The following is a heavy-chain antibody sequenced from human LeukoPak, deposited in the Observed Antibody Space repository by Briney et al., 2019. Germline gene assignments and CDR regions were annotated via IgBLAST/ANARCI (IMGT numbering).Heavy chain of an antibody. Sequence: PGGSLRLSCAASGFTFSGYGMHWVRQGPGQGLEWVAVIGDNGNAKKYADFVRGRFTISRDNSEKTMYLQMDSLRSDDTAVYCAKEEGWGVNVFDYWGQGTLVAVSS. J-gene: IGHJ4*02. CDR2: IGDNGNAK. D-gene: IGHD3-10*01. CDR1: GFTFSGYG. V-gene: IGHV3-30*18. CDR3: KEEGWGVNVFDY.